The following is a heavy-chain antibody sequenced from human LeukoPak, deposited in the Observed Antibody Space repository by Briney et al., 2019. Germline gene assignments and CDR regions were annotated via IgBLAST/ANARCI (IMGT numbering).Heavy chain of an antibody. CDR1: GGTFSSYA. CDR3: ARAALATYYFDY. CDR2: IIPIFGTA. Sequence: SVKVSCKASGGTFSSYAISWVRQAPGQGLEWMGGIIPIFGTANYAQKFQGRVTITADESTSTAYMELSSLRSEDTAVYYCARAALATYYFDYWGQGTLVTVSS. D-gene: IGHD5-12*01. V-gene: IGHV1-69*13. J-gene: IGHJ4*02.